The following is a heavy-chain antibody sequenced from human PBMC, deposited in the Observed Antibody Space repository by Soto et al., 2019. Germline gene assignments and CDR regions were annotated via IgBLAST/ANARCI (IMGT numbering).Heavy chain of an antibody. Sequence: EAQLVESGGGLVQPGGSLRLSCAASGFTFSNYEMHWVRQAPGKGREYVSGISNNGAHTDYAKSVKGRFTISRDNSENTLYLQMGSLRAEDMALYYCARRGYGSRWPNVYMDVWGKGTTVTVSS. CDR3: ARRGYGSRWPNVYMDV. J-gene: IGHJ6*03. D-gene: IGHD6-13*01. V-gene: IGHV3-64*01. CDR2: ISNNGAHT. CDR1: GFTFSNYE.